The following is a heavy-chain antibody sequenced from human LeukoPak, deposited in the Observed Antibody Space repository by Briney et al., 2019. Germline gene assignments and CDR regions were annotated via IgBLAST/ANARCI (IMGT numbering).Heavy chain of an antibody. Sequence: SETLSLTCAVYGGSFSGYYWSWIRQPPGKGLEWIGEINHSGSTNYNPSLKSRVTISVDTSKNQFSLKLSSVTAADTAVYYCARLRVAGKEVNLDYWGQGTLVTVSS. V-gene: IGHV4-34*01. D-gene: IGHD6-19*01. J-gene: IGHJ4*02. CDR2: INHSGST. CDR1: GGSFSGYY. CDR3: ARLRVAGKEVNLDY.